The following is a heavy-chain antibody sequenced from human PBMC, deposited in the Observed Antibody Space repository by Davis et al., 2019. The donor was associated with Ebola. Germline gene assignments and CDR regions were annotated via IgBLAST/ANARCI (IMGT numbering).Heavy chain of an antibody. CDR1: AGSIKRFIW. D-gene: IGHD3-16*01. Sequence: MPSQTLSLTCDVSAGSIKRFIWGWVRQAPGQRPQWDGEIFHSSTPTYHPSLQGRLTMSIDTSSVQFSLTLRSVTASDTAVYFCVRTWTPYGLDVWCPGTRVIVSS. J-gene: IGHJ6*02. V-gene: IGHV4/OR15-8*01. CDR2: IFHSSTP. CDR3: VRTWTPYGLDV.